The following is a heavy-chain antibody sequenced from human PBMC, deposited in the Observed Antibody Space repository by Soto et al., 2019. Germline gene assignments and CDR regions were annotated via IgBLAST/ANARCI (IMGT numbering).Heavy chain of an antibody. J-gene: IGHJ3*02. CDR3: AKDRHPLGYCTNGVCYAHGCNAFDI. D-gene: IGHD2-8*01. V-gene: IGHV3-9*01. CDR2: ISWNSGSI. CDR1: GFTFDDYA. Sequence: EVQLVESGGGLVQPGRSLRLSCAASGFTFDDYAMHWVRQAPGKGLEWVSGISWNSGSIGYADSVKGRFTISRDNAKNSLYLQMNSLRAEDTALYYCAKDRHPLGYCTNGVCYAHGCNAFDIWGQGTMVTVSS.